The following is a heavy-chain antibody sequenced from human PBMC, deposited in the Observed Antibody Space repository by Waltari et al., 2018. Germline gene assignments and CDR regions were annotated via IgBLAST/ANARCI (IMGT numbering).Heavy chain of an antibody. D-gene: IGHD3-3*01. CDR3: ARRFRVAGAPTEYLDY. J-gene: IGHJ4*02. CDR2: ILVADSDT. Sequence: EVQLVQSGPEVKKPGESLKISCKGSGYSFISHWIAWVRQTPGKGLEWMGIILVADSDTRYSPSFQGQVTISADKSSNTASLQWSSLKASDTAIYFCARRFRVAGAPTEYLDYWGQGTPVTVSS. V-gene: IGHV5-51*03. CDR1: GYSFISHW.